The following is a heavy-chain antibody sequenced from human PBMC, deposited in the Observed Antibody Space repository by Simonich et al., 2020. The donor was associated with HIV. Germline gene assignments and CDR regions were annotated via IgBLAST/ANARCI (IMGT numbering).Heavy chain of an antibody. V-gene: IGHV4-34*01. D-gene: IGHD6-19*01. CDR1: GGSFRDYY. CDR2: SNHSGST. J-gene: IGHJ4*02. CDR3: ARTGSAYNSGWYYSDY. Sequence: QVQLQQWGAGLLKPSETLSLTCAVYGGSFRDYYWTWNRQPPGKGLEGIGESNHSGSTNYNPSLKSRVTISVDTSKNQFSLKVSSVTAADTAVYYCARTGSAYNSGWYYSDYWGQGTLVTVSS.